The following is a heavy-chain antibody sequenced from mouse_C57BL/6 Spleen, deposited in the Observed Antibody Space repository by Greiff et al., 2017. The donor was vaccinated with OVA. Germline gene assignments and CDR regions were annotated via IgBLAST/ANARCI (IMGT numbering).Heavy chain of an antibody. D-gene: IGHD1-1*01. CDR2: IDPSDSYT. J-gene: IGHJ2*01. CDR3: ARGGDYGSRGYFDY. Sequence: QVQLQQPGAELVKPGASVQLSCKASGYTFTSYWMQWVKQRPGQGLEWIGEIDPSDSYTNYNQTFKGKATLTVDTSSSTAYMQLSSLTSEDSAVYYCARGGDYGSRGYFDYWGQGTTLTVSS. V-gene: IGHV1-50*01. CDR1: GYTFTSYW.